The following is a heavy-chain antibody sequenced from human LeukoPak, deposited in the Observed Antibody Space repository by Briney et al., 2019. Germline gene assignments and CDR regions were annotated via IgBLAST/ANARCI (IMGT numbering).Heavy chain of an antibody. D-gene: IGHD6-19*01. CDR3: ARGRGQWLVRGYYFDY. J-gene: IGHJ4*02. CDR2: MNPNSGNT. CDR1: GYTFTSYD. V-gene: IGHV1-8*01. Sequence: GASVNVSCKASGYTFTSYDINWVRQATGQGLEWMGWMNPNSGNTGYAQKFQGRVTMTRNTSISTAYMELSSLRSEDTAVYYCARGRGQWLVRGYYFDYWGQGTLVTVSS.